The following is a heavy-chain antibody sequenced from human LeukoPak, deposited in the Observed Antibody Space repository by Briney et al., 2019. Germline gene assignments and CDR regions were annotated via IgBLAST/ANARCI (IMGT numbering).Heavy chain of an antibody. V-gene: IGHV4-4*02. J-gene: IGHJ4*02. CDR1: GDSINSLDL. CDR2: MYLSGTT. Sequence: PSETLSLTCTVSGDSINSLDLWSWVRQPPGKGLEWIGEMYLSGTTHSNPSVKSRVTISIDKSKNQFFLNLSSVTAADTAVYYCAGLVGRYSSGLYYYYFDYWGQGALVTVSS. CDR3: AGLVGRYSSGLYYYYFDY. D-gene: IGHD3-22*01.